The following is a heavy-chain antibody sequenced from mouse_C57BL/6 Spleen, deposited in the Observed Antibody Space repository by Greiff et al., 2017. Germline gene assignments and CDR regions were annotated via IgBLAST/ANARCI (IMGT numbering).Heavy chain of an antibody. CDR1: GFTFSSYG. CDR3: ARDDYDGGRYFDY. Sequence: EVMLVESGGDLVKPGGSLKLSCAASGFTFSSYGMSWVRQTPDKRLEWVATISSGGSYTYYPDSVKGRFTISRDNAKNTLYLQMSSLKSEDTAMYYCARDDYDGGRYFDYWGQGTTLTVSS. V-gene: IGHV5-6*01. CDR2: ISSGGSYT. J-gene: IGHJ2*01. D-gene: IGHD2-4*01.